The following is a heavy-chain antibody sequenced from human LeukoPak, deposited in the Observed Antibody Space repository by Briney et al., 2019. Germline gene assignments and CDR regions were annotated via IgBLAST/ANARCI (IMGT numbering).Heavy chain of an antibody. V-gene: IGHV4-38-2*02. J-gene: IGHJ4*02. Sequence: PSETLSLTCTVSGYSISSGYYWGWIRQPPGKGLEWIGSIYHSGSTYYNPSLKSRVTISVDSSKNQFSLKLNSVTAADTAVYYCARPNCSGGSCYSHFDYWGQGTLVTVSS. CDR2: IYHSGST. D-gene: IGHD2-15*01. CDR1: GYSISSGYY. CDR3: ARPNCSGGSCYSHFDY.